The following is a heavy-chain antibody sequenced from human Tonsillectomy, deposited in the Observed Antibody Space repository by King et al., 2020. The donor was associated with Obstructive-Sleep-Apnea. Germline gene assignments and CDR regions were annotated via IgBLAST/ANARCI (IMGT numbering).Heavy chain of an antibody. V-gene: IGHV3-48*04. D-gene: IGHD6-13*01. CDR2: VSRRSEAI. J-gene: IGHJ4*02. Sequence: VQLVESGGGWVQPGGSLRLSCVASGFTLRDFSMNWVRQTPGKGLEWVSYVSRRSEAIHYTDSVRGRFAIFRDDAKNSGYLQMARLRAEDSGVYYCARDPMTRGLTWYGFDYWGQGILVTVSS. CDR1: GFTLRDFS. CDR3: ARDPMTRGLTWYGFDY.